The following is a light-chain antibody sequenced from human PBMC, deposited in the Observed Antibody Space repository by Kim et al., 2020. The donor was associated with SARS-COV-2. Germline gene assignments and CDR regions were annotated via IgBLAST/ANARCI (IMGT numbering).Light chain of an antibody. J-gene: IGLJ3*02. V-gene: IGLV3-19*01. CDR1: SLRSYY. Sequence: SSELTQDPAVSVALGQTVRITCQGDSLRSYYASWYQQKPGQAPVLVIYGKNNRPSGIPDRFFGSSSGNTASLTITGAQAEDEADYYCNSRDSSGNLWVFGGGTKLTVL. CDR2: GKN. CDR3: NSRDSSGNLWV.